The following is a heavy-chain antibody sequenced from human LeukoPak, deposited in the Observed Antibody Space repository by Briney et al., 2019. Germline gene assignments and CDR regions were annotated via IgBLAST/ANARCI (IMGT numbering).Heavy chain of an antibody. CDR3: ARHRRIFGVVYFDY. D-gene: IGHD3-3*01. CDR1: GGSISSSSYY. V-gene: IGHV4-39*01. Sequence: SETLSLTCTVSGGSISSSSYYWGWIRQPPGKGLEWIGSIYYSGSTYYNPSLKSRVTISVDTSKNQFSPKLSSVTAADTAVYYCARHRRIFGVVYFDYWGQGTLVTVSS. CDR2: IYYSGST. J-gene: IGHJ4*02.